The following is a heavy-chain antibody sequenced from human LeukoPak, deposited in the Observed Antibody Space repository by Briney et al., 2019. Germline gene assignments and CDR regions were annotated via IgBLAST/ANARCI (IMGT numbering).Heavy chain of an antibody. Sequence: GGSLRLSCAASGFTVSSNYMSWVRQAPGKGLEWVSVIYSGGSTYYADSVKGRFTISRDNSKNTLYLRMNSLRAEDTAVYYCARSGCPRCPLSYWGRGTLVTVSS. CDR1: GFTVSSNY. CDR2: IYSGGST. J-gene: IGHJ4*02. CDR3: ARSGCPRCPLSY. D-gene: IGHD4-17*01. V-gene: IGHV3-66*01.